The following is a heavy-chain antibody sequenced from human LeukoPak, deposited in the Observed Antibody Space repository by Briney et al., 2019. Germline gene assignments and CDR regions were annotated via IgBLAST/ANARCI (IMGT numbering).Heavy chain of an antibody. V-gene: IGHV1-69*04. CDR2: IIPILGIA. Sequence: ASVKVSCKASGGTFSSYTISWVRQAPGQGLEWMGRIIPILGIANYAQKFQGRVTITADKSTSTAYMELSSLRSEDTAVYYCARDTHIVVVTTSGAFDIWGQGTMVTVSS. J-gene: IGHJ3*02. CDR1: GGTFSSYT. D-gene: IGHD2-21*02. CDR3: ARDTHIVVVTTSGAFDI.